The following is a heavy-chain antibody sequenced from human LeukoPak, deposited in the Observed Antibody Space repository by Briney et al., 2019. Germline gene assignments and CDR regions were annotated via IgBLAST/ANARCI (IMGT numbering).Heavy chain of an antibody. Sequence: GGSLRLSCAASGFAFRSYGMHWVRQAPGKGLEWVAFIRYDGSNKYYADSVKGRFTISRDKSKNTLYLQMSSLRAEDTAVYYCARDIVVPAAIPDYWGQGTLVTVSS. CDR2: IRYDGSNK. J-gene: IGHJ4*02. V-gene: IGHV3-30*02. CDR3: ARDIVVPAAIPDY. D-gene: IGHD2-2*02. CDR1: GFAFRSYG.